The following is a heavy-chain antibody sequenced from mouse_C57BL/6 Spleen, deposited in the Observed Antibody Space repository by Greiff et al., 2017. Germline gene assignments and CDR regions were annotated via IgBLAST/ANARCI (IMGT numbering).Heavy chain of an antibody. CDR2: ISDGGSYT. J-gene: IGHJ3*01. CDR3: ARDLDYGGFAY. Sequence: EVQVVESGGGLVKPGGSLKLSCAASGFTFSSYAMSWVRQTPEKRLEWVATISDGGSYTYYPDNVKGRFTISRDNAKNNLYLQMSHLKSEDTAMYYCARDLDYGGFAYWGQGTLVTVSA. D-gene: IGHD2-4*01. CDR1: GFTFSSYA. V-gene: IGHV5-4*01.